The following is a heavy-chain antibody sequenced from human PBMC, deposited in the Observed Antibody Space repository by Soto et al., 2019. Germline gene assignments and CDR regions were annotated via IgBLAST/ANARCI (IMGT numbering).Heavy chain of an antibody. D-gene: IGHD2-2*01. CDR2: ISAYNGNT. V-gene: IGHV1-18*01. J-gene: IGHJ6*02. Sequence: ASVKVPSKASGYTFTSYALSSLRQAPGPGLEWMGWISAYNGNTNYAQKLQGRVTMTTDTSTSTAYMELRSLRSDDTAVYYCARDPAGDIVFVPYYYYYGMDVWGQGTTVTGTS. CDR1: GYTFTSYA. CDR3: ARDPAGDIVFVPYYYYYGMDV.